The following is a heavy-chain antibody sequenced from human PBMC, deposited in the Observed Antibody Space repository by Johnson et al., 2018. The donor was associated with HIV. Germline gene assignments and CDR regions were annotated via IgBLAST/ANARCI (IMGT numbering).Heavy chain of an antibody. CDR3: ATDHAEGCGPRTSARPCNAFDI. Sequence: VQLVESGGGLVQPGGSLRLSCAASGFTFSSYAMSWVCQAPGKGLEWVSAISGSGGSPYYADSVKGRFTLASDNSKNTLSLQMNSRRAEDTAVYYCATDHAEGCGPRTSARPCNAFDIWGQGTMVTVSS. V-gene: IGHV3-23*04. J-gene: IGHJ3*02. CDR2: ISGSGGSP. CDR1: GFTFSSYA. D-gene: IGHD1-1*01.